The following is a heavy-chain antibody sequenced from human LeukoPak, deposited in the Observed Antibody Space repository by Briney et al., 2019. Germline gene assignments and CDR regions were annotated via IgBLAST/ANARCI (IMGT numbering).Heavy chain of an antibody. V-gene: IGHV3-30*07. CDR3: AKTTTGYSSGRYPGWPVDY. CDR2: ISSDGSKT. CDR1: GFIFSNYA. J-gene: IGHJ4*02. D-gene: IGHD6-19*01. Sequence: PGGSLRLSCAASGFIFSNYAMHWVRQAPGKGLEWVALISSDGSKTYHADSVKGRFSISRDNSKNTLYLQLNSLRAEDTAVYYCAKTTTGYSSGRYPGWPVDYWGQGALVTVSS.